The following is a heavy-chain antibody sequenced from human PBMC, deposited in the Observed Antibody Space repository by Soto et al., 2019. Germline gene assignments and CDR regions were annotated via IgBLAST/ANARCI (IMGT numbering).Heavy chain of an antibody. Sequence: QVQLVQSGAEVKKPGSSVKVSGKASGGTFSSYSINWVRQAPGQGLEWMGEIIPIFGTANYAQKFQGRVTITADESTSTAYMELSSMRSEDTAAYYCARDGGRHSGGIDYWGQGTLVTVTS. D-gene: IGHD1-26*01. CDR2: IIPIFGTA. CDR1: GGTFSSYS. V-gene: IGHV1-69*01. CDR3: ARDGGRHSGGIDY. J-gene: IGHJ4*02.